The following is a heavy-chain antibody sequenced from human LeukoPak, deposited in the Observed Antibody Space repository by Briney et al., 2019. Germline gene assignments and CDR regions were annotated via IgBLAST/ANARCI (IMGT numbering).Heavy chain of an antibody. CDR2: ISGSGANA. J-gene: IGHJ4*02. D-gene: IGHD3-10*01. Sequence: GGSLRLSCAASGFTFSTYAMSWVRQAPGKGLEWVSTISGSGANAYYADSVKGRFAISRDNSKNTLYLQMNSLRAEDTAVYYCAKDGRNFYGSESYHGTYYFDHWGQGTLVTASS. V-gene: IGHV3-23*01. CDR3: AKDGRNFYGSESYHGTYYFDH. CDR1: GFTFSTYA.